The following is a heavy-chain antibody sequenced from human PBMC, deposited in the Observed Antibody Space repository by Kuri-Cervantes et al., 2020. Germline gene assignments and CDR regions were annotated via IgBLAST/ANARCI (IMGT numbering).Heavy chain of an antibody. CDR1: GYTFTSYG. J-gene: IGHJ4*02. D-gene: IGHD6-13*01. CDR2: INTNTGNP. V-gene: IGHV7-4-1*02. Sequence: ASVKVSCKASGYTFTSYGISWVRQAPGQGLEWMGWINTNTGNPTYAQGFTGRSVFSLDTSVSTAYLQISSLKAEDTAVYYCARDHSSSCSDWGQGTLVTVSS. CDR3: ARDHSSSCSD.